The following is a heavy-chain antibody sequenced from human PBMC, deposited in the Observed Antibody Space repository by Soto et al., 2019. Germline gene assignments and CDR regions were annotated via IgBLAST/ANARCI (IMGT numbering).Heavy chain of an antibody. J-gene: IGHJ4*02. CDR3: ARYYYDSSGYLIDY. CDR1: GFTFSSYA. CDR2: ISYDGSNK. D-gene: IGHD3-22*01. Sequence: GGSLRLSCAASGFTFSSYAMHWVRQAPGKGLEWVAVISYDGSNKYYADSVKGRFTISRDNSKNTLYLQMNSLRAEDTAVYYCARYYYDSSGYLIDYWGKGTLVTVSP. V-gene: IGHV3-30-3*01.